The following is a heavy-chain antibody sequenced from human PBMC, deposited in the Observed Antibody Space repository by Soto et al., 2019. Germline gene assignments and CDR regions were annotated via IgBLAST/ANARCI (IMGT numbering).Heavy chain of an antibody. D-gene: IGHD3-22*01. CDR3: ARDRSYYDSSGSYSPPY. CDR1: GLTFSSYA. Sequence: PGGSLRLSCAASGLTFSSYAMNWVRQAPGKGLEWVSAISGSAATTHFADSVKGRFTISRDNSKNTLYLQMNSLRAEDTAVYYCARDRSYYDSSGSYSPPYWGQGTLVTVSS. J-gene: IGHJ4*02. CDR2: ISGSAATT. V-gene: IGHV3-23*01.